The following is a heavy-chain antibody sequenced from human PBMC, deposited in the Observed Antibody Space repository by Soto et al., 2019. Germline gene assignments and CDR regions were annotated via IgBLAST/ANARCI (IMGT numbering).Heavy chain of an antibody. CDR3: ARVKMVCSGGSCYSVWFDP. D-gene: IGHD2-15*01. Sequence: PSETLSLTCTVSGGSISSYYWSWIRQPPGKGLEWIGYIYYSGSTNYNPSLKSRVTISVDTSKNQFSLKLSSVTAADTAVYYRARVKMVCSGGSCYSVWFDPWGQGTLVTVSS. J-gene: IGHJ5*02. V-gene: IGHV4-59*01. CDR2: IYYSGST. CDR1: GGSISSYY.